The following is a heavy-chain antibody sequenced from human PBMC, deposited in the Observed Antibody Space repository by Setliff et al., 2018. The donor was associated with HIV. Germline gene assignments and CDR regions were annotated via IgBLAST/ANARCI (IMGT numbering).Heavy chain of an antibody. D-gene: IGHD3-3*01. CDR3: ARSKTFYDFWGGYYTHGAFKI. J-gene: IGHJ3*02. CDR1: GGSISSDTFY. CDR2: VYARGNT. V-gene: IGHV4-61*09. Sequence: SETLSLTCTVSGGSISSDTFYWSWIRQPAGKGLEWIGHVYARGNTNYNPSLKSRVTISVDTSKSQFSLNLTSVTAADTAVYYCARSKTFYDFWGGYYTHGAFKIWGLGTMVTVSS.